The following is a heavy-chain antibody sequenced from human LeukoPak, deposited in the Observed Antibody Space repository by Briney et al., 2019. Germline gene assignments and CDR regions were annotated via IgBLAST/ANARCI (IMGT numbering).Heavy chain of an antibody. Sequence: SETLSLTCAVYGGSFSGYYWSWIRQPPGKGLEWIGEINHSGSTNYNPSLKSRVTISLDTSKNQFSLKLSSVTAADTAVYYCARHGTIFGVVIFYFDYWGQGTLVTVSS. D-gene: IGHD3-3*01. CDR1: GGSFSGYY. CDR3: ARHGTIFGVVIFYFDY. J-gene: IGHJ4*02. V-gene: IGHV4-34*01. CDR2: INHSGST.